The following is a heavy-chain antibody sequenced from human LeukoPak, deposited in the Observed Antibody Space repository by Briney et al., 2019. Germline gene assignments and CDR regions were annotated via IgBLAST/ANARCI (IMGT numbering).Heavy chain of an antibody. J-gene: IGHJ1*01. CDR2: IKKDGSDK. CDR1: GFTFSDYW. V-gene: IGHV3-7*01. CDR3: ATWEGVSGSYYYVRYFQH. D-gene: IGHD1-26*01. Sequence: PGGSLRLSCAASGFTFSDYWKSWVRQAPGKGLEWVANIKKDGSDKYYVDSVKGRFPVSRDNAKNSLYLQMNSLRAEDTAVYYCATWEGVSGSYYYVRYFQHWGQGTLVTVSS.